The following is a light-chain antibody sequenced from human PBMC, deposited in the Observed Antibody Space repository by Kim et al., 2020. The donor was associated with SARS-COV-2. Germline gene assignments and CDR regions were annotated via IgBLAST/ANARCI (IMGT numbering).Light chain of an antibody. CDR3: QSYDSSLSVVV. J-gene: IGLJ2*01. CDR1: SSKIGAGYD. V-gene: IGLV1-40*01. CDR2: GNS. Sequence: RVTISGTGSSSKIGAGYDVHWYQQLPGTAPKLLIYGNSNRPSGVPDRFSGSKSGTSASLAITGLQAEDEADYYCQSYDSSLSVVVFGGGTQLTVL.